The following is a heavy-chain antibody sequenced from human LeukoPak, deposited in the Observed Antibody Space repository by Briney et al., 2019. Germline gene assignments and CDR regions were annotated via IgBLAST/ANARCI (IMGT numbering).Heavy chain of an antibody. CDR3: ARPNKTIFAPYYYYYMDV. V-gene: IGHV1-69*05. CDR2: IIPIFGTA. J-gene: IGHJ6*03. D-gene: IGHD3-3*01. CDR1: GGTFSSYA. Sequence: GASVKVSCKASGGTFSSYAISWVRQAPGQGLEWMGGIIPIFGTANYAQKFQGRVTITTDESTSTAYMELSSLRSEDTAVYYCARPNKTIFAPYYYYYMDVWGKGTTVTVSS.